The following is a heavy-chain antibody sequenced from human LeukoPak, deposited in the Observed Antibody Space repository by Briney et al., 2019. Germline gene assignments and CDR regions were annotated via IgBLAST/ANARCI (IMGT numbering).Heavy chain of an antibody. CDR1: GFTFSDYA. V-gene: IGHV3-7*03. CDR2: IKLDGSEK. Sequence: PGGSLRLSCAASGFTFSDYAMHWVRQAPGKGLEWVANIKLDGSEKNYVDSVKGRFTISRDNTKNSLYLQMNSLRVEDTAVFYCARDQYDTWSRRGNFDSWGQGTLVIVSS. J-gene: IGHJ4*02. CDR3: ARDQYDTWSRRGNFDS. D-gene: IGHD3-3*01.